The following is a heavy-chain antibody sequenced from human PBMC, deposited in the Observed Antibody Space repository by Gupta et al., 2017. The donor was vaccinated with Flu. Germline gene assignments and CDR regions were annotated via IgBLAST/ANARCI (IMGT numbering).Heavy chain of an antibody. CDR2: MRRSGNNYGT. Sequence: EVQLVRSGGGLVQPGASLHLSCAPLESIFRALALPCVSQGSGKGLEWVGRMRRSGNNYGTSYGGEVEGRFTISRDDSKNTAYLHMNSRRIEDTAVYFCSRHLGEVIQIADYTMDLWGQGTTVTVSS. J-gene: IGHJ6*02. CDR1: ESIFRALA. CDR3: SRHLGEVIQIADYTMDL. D-gene: IGHD3-10*01. V-gene: IGHV3-73*01.